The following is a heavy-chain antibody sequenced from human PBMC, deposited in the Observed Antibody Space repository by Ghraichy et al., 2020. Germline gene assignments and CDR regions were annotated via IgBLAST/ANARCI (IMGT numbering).Heavy chain of an antibody. CDR2: FYYIGNP. CDR1: GGSISSYY. Sequence: SETLSLTCTVSGGSISSYYWSWIRQPPEKVLEWIGYFYYIGNPNYNPSLKSRIPISVATSKNQFSLTLSSVTAADTAVYYCARTDCSSTSCYKVYWYFDLWGRGTLFTVSS. CDR3: ARTDCSSTSCYKVYWYFDL. J-gene: IGHJ2*01. D-gene: IGHD2-2*02. V-gene: IGHV4-59*01.